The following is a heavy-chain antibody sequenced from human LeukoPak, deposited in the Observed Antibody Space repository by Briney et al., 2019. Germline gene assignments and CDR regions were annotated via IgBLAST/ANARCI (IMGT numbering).Heavy chain of an antibody. J-gene: IGHJ4*02. CDR1: GGSISSYY. CDR3: ARGRSGSGTRYFDY. Sequence: SETLSLTCTVSGGSISSYYWSWIRQPAGKGLEWIGRIYTSGSTNYNPSLKSRVTMSVDTSKNQFSLKLSSVTAADTAVYYCARGRSGSGTRYFDYWGQGTLVTVSS. CDR2: IYTSGST. V-gene: IGHV4-4*07. D-gene: IGHD3-10*01.